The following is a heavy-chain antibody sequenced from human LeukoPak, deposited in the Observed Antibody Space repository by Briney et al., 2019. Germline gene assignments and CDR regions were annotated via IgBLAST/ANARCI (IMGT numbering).Heavy chain of an antibody. CDR2: IGSSGTTT. CDR1: GFPFSFYE. Sequence: GGSLRLSCAVSGFPFSFYEMNWVRQAPGKGLEWVSNIGSSGTTTYYADSVKGRFSISRDNAKNSLYLRMNSLRVEDTAVYYCAREASTVDYWGQGTLVTVSS. CDR3: AREASTVDY. V-gene: IGHV3-48*03. J-gene: IGHJ4*02. D-gene: IGHD2-2*01.